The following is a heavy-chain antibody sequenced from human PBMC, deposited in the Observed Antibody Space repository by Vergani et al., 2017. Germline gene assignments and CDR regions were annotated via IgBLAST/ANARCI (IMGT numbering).Heavy chain of an antibody. CDR2: IYHSGST. D-gene: IGHD1/OR15-1a*01. V-gene: IGHV4-38-2*01. CDR1: GYSISSGYY. Sequence: QVQLQESGPGLVKPSETLSLTCAVSGYSISSGYYWGWIRQPPGKGLEWIGSIYHSGSTYYNPSLKSRVTISVDTSKNQFSLKLSSVTAAVTAVYYCARRKQGSLDYWGQGTLVTVSS. CDR3: ARRKQGSLDY. J-gene: IGHJ4*02.